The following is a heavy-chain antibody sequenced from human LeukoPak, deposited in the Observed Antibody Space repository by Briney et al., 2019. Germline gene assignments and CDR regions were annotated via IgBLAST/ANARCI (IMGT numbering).Heavy chain of an antibody. CDR1: GFAFSSYS. J-gene: IGHJ6*02. CDR2: ISSSSSYI. Sequence: GGSLRLSCAASGFAFSSYSMNWVRQAPGKGLEWVSSISSSSSYIYYADSVKGRFTISRDNAKNSLYLQMNSLRAEDTAVYYCARDQVYSYGYYYGMDVWGQGTTVTVSS. CDR3: ARDQVYSYGYYYGMDV. D-gene: IGHD5-18*01. V-gene: IGHV3-21*01.